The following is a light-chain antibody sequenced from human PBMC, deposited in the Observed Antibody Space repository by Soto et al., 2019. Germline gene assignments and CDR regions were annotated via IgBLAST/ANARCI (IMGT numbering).Light chain of an antibody. CDR1: QTVSGDY. Sequence: EIVLTQYPGTLSLSPGERATLSCRASQTVSGDYLVWYQQKPGQAPRLVIYGASSRATGIPDRFNGSGSGTDFSLTICRLEPEDFPVYFCQQYARSPLTFGGGTKVDNK. CDR2: GAS. V-gene: IGKV3-20*01. CDR3: QQYARSPLT. J-gene: IGKJ4*01.